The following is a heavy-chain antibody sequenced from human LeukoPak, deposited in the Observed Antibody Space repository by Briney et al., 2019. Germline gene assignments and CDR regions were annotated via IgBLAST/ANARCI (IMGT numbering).Heavy chain of an antibody. CDR2: IRYDGDNRYT. D-gene: IGHD3-3*01. Sequence: GGSLRLSCAASGFTFSSFGMHWVRQAPGKGLEWVAFIRYDGDNRYTYYTDAVKGRFTISRDNSKNTLFLQMDSLRDNDTAVYYCARDQFYDFWSGYPSYFDNWGQGTLVIVSS. CDR3: ARDQFYDFWSGYPSYFDN. J-gene: IGHJ4*02. V-gene: IGHV3-30*02. CDR1: GFTFSSFG.